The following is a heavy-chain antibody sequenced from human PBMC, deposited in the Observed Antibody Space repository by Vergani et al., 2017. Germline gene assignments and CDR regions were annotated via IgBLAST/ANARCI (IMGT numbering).Heavy chain of an antibody. J-gene: IGHJ4*02. V-gene: IGHV5-51*01. D-gene: IGHD6-13*01. Sequence: EVQLVQSGAEVKKPGESLKISCKGSGHSFTSYWIGWVRQMPGKGLEWMGIIYPGDSDTRYSPSFQGQVTISADKSISTAYLQWSSLKASDTAMYYCARRYSSSWKVTTVDYWGQGTLVTVSS. CDR1: GHSFTSYW. CDR3: ARRYSSSWKVTTVDY. CDR2: IYPGDSDT.